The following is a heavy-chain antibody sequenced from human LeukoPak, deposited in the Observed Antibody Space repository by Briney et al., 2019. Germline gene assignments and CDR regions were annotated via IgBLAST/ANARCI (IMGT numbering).Heavy chain of an antibody. CDR1: GGSFSGYY. Sequence: PSETLSLTCAVYGGSFSGYYWSWIRQPPGKGLEWIGEINHGGSTNYNPSLKSRVTISVDTSKNQFSLKLSSVTAADTAVYYCALDSTDAFDIWGQGTMVTVSS. CDR3: ALDSTDAFDI. D-gene: IGHD5-18*01. J-gene: IGHJ3*02. CDR2: INHGGST. V-gene: IGHV4-34*01.